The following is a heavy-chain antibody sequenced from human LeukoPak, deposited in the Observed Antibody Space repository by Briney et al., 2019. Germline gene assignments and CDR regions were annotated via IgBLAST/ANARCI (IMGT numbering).Heavy chain of an antibody. D-gene: IGHD2-8*02. V-gene: IGHV1-46*01. CDR1: GYTFTGYY. Sequence: ASVKVSCKASGYTFTGYYMHWVRQAPGQGLEWMGLINPTGSSTNYAQKFRGRVTMTRDTSTSTVYMELSSLRSEDTAVYYCAREESGGYFDYWGQGTLVTVSS. J-gene: IGHJ4*02. CDR2: INPTGSST. CDR3: AREESGGYFDY.